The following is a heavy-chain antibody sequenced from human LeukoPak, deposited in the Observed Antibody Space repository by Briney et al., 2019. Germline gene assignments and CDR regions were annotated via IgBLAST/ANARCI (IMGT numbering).Heavy chain of an antibody. D-gene: IGHD2-15*01. J-gene: IGHJ4*02. V-gene: IGHV3-7*01. CDR3: AKARYDGEVMIAATDY. CDR2: IQPDGSEQ. CDR1: KFTFTFSSSW. Sequence: GGSLRLSCAVSKFTFTFSSSWMSWVRQAPGKGLEWVGNIQPDGSEQYPVDSVKGRFTISRDNSKNTLYLQMNNLRADDTAVYYCAKARYDGEVMIAATDYWGQGTLVTVSS.